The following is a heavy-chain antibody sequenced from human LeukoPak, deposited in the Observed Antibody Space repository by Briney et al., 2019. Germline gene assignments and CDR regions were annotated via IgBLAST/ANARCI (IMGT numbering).Heavy chain of an antibody. Sequence: ASAKVSCKASGYTFTSYYMHWVRQAPGQGLEWMGLINPSGGSTSYAQKFQGRVTMTRDTSTSTVYMELSSLRSEDTAVYYCARDGGGYDILTGYSRRPKYYFDYWGQGALVTVSS. D-gene: IGHD3-9*01. J-gene: IGHJ4*02. CDR2: INPSGGST. CDR1: GYTFTSYY. V-gene: IGHV1-46*01. CDR3: ARDGGGYDILTGYSRRPKYYFDY.